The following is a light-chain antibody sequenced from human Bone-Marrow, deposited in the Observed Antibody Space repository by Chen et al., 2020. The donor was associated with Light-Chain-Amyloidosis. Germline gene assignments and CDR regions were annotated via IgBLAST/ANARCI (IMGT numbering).Light chain of an antibody. V-gene: IGLV6-57*01. J-gene: IGLJ3*02. CDR1: SGSIATTY. Sequence: NFMLTQLHSVSESPGKTVIISSTRSSGSIATTYVQWYQQRPGSSPTTVIYEDDQRPPGVPDRFSGSIDRSSNSASLTISGLKTEDEADYYCQSYQGSSQGVFGGGTKLTVL. CDR2: EDD. CDR3: QSYQGSSQGV.